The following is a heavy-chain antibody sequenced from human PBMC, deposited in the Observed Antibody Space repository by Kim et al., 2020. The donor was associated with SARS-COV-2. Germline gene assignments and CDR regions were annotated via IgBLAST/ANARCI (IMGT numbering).Heavy chain of an antibody. CDR3: ARDEGCDSGWYRGHFDL. D-gene: IGHD6-19*01. Sequence: LKSRVTISVDTSKTQFSLKLSSVTAADTAVYYCARDEGCDSGWYRGHFDLWGRGTLVTVSS. V-gene: IGHV4-59*01. J-gene: IGHJ2*01.